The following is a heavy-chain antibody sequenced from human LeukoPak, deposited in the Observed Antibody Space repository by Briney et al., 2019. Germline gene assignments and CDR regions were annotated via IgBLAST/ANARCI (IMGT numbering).Heavy chain of an antibody. Sequence: ASVKVSCKPSGYTFTSYYMHWVRQAPGQGLEWMGIINPSGGSTSYAQKFQGRVTMTRDMSTSTVYMELSSLRSEDTAVYYCARSPDDYYFDYWGQGTLVTVSS. CDR3: ARSPDDYYFDY. V-gene: IGHV1-46*01. D-gene: IGHD1-1*01. J-gene: IGHJ4*02. CDR2: INPSGGST. CDR1: GYTFTSYY.